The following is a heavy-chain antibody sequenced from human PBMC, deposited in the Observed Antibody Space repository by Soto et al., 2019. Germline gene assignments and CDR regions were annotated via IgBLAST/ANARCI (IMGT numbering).Heavy chain of an antibody. J-gene: IGHJ6*02. Sequence: SETLSLTCAVYGGSFSGYYWSWIRQPPGKGLEWIGEINHSGSTNYNPSLKSRVTISVDTSKNQFSLKLSSVTAADTAVYYCARASVPAANYYYYGMDVWGQGTTVTVSS. CDR3: ARASVPAANYYYYGMDV. CDR1: GGSFSGYY. V-gene: IGHV4-34*01. D-gene: IGHD2-2*01. CDR2: INHSGST.